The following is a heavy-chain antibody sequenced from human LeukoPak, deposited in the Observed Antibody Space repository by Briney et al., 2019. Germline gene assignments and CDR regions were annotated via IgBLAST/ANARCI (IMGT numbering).Heavy chain of an antibody. D-gene: IGHD6-19*01. J-gene: IGHJ4*02. CDR2: ISSSSSYI. V-gene: IGHV3-21*01. Sequence: GGSLRLSCAASGFTFSFYEMNWVRQAPGKGLEWVSSISSSSSYIYYADAVKGRFTISRDNAKNSLYLQMNSLRAEDTAVYYCARDASSGWGSSFDYWGQGTLVTVSS. CDR1: GFTFSFYE. CDR3: ARDASSGWGSSFDY.